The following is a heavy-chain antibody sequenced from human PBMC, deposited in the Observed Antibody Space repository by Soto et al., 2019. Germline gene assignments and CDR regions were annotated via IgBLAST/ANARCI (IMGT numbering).Heavy chain of an antibody. V-gene: IGHV4-39*01. CDR2: IYYSGST. CDR3: GGGCSSTSCLENWFDP. Sequence: QLQLQESGPGLVKPSETLSLTCTVSGGSISSSSYYWGWIRQPPGKGLEWIGSIYYSGSTYYNPSLKSRVTISVDTSKNQFSLKLSSVTAADTAVYYCGGGCSSTSCLENWFDPWGQGTLVTVSS. D-gene: IGHD2-2*01. J-gene: IGHJ5*02. CDR1: GGSISSSSYY.